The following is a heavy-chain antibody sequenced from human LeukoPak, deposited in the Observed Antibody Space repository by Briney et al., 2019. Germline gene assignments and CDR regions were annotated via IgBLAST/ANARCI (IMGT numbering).Heavy chain of an antibody. CDR1: GYTFTGYY. V-gene: IGHV1-18*04. D-gene: IGHD5-24*01. CDR2: ISAYSGNT. Sequence: ASVKVSCKASGYTFTGYYIHWVRQAPGPGLEWMGWISAYSGNTNYAQKLQGRVTMTTDTSTSTAYMEPRSLRSDDTAVYYCAREEMATILGFDYWGQGTLVTVSS. J-gene: IGHJ4*02. CDR3: AREEMATILGFDY.